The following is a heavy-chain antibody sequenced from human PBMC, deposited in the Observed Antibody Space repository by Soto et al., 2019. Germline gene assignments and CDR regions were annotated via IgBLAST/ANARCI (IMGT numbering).Heavy chain of an antibody. J-gene: IGHJ4*02. CDR1: VFTFSSYA. D-gene: IGHD2-15*01. CDR2: ISYDGSNK. V-gene: IGHV3-30-3*02. CDR3: AKDSEDCNGCNCDFEF. Sequence: GGSLRLSCASSVFTFSSYAMHCVRQAQGKGLEWVAVISYDGSNKYYADSVKGRFTISRDNYKNTLYLQMNSLRAEDTAVYYCAKDSEDCNGCNCDFEFWGQGTLVTVSS.